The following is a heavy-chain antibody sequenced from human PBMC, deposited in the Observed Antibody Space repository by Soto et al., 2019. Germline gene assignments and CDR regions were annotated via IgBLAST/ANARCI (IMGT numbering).Heavy chain of an antibody. J-gene: IGHJ4*02. CDR3: ARDPLRWELDY. V-gene: IGHV1-18*01. Sequence: QVQLVQSGTEVKKPGASVKVSRKASGYTFTNYGISWVRQAPGQGLEWMGWISAYNGNTDYAQKLQGRVTLTTDTSTSTAYLELKSLRSDDTAVYYCARDPLRWELDYWGQGTLVTVSS. D-gene: IGHD1-26*01. CDR1: GYTFTNYG. CDR2: ISAYNGNT.